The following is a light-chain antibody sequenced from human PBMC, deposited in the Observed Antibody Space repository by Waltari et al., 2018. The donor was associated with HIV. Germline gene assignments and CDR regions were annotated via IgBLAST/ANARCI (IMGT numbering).Light chain of an antibody. Sequence: QSALTQPASVSGSPGQSITISRTGTSRDVGTYNYISWYQQHPGTVPKLILDDVKEPPSCVSDLSSASKSGPTASLTIAVLQAEDEADYYCCSFANPNFLFGSGTKVTVL. J-gene: IGLJ1*01. V-gene: IGLV2-23*02. CDR1: SRDVGTYNY. CDR2: DVK. CDR3: CSFANPNFL.